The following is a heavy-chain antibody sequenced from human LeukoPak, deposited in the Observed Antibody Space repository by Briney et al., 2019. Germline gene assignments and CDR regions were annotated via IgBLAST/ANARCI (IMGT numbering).Heavy chain of an antibody. CDR3: AKGERRQTADDAFDI. CDR2: ISGSGGTT. Sequence: PGGSLRLSCAASGFTFSSYAMSWVRQAPGKGLEWVSGISGSGGTTYYADSVKGRFAISRDNSKNTLYLEMDSLRAEDTAVYYCAKGERRQTADDAFDIWGQGTMVTVSS. CDR1: GFTFSSYA. D-gene: IGHD1-1*01. V-gene: IGHV3-23*01. J-gene: IGHJ3*02.